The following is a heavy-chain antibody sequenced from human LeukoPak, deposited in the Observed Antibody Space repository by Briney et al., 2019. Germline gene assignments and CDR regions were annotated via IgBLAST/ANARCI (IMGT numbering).Heavy chain of an antibody. CDR1: GFTFSSYS. CDR2: ISSSSSYI. D-gene: IGHD3-3*01. V-gene: IGHV3-21*01. Sequence: GGSLRLSCAASGFTFSSYSMNWVRQAPGKGLEWVSSISSSSSYIYYADSVKGRFTISRDNAKNSLYLQMNSLRAEDTAVYYCARRAIFGVVSIFDYWGQGTLVTVSS. J-gene: IGHJ4*02. CDR3: ARRAIFGVVSIFDY.